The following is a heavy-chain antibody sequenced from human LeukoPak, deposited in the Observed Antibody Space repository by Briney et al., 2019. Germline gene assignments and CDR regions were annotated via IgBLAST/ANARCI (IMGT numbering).Heavy chain of an antibody. Sequence: SETLSLTCTVSGGSISSGGYYWSWIRQHPEKGLEWIGYIYYSGSTYYNPSLKSRVTISVDTSKNQFSLKLSSVTAADTAVYYCARDWGYSSDWWDYWGQGTLVTVSS. CDR3: ARDWGYSSDWWDY. CDR2: IYYSGST. CDR1: GGSISSGGYY. D-gene: IGHD6-19*01. V-gene: IGHV4-31*03. J-gene: IGHJ4*02.